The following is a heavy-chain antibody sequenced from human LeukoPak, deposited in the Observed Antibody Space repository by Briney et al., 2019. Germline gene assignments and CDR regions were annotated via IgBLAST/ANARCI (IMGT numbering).Heavy chain of an antibody. CDR1: GGTFSSYA. Sequence: SVKVSCKASGGTFSSYAISWVRQAPGQGLEWMGGIIPIFGTANYAQKFQGRVTITTDESTSTAYMELSSLRSEDTAVYYCARDGDSEWTGVSAFDIWGQGTMVTVSS. V-gene: IGHV1-69*05. CDR2: IIPIFGTA. CDR3: ARDGDSEWTGVSAFDI. D-gene: IGHD7-27*01. J-gene: IGHJ3*02.